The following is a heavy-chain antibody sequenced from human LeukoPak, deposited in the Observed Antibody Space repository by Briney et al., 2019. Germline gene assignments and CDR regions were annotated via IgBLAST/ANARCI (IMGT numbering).Heavy chain of an antibody. CDR3: ASPAESEQRDLIYSMDV. Sequence: AASVKVSCTASGYTFTSYYMHWVRPAPGQGLEWMGIINPSGGSTSYAQKFQGRVTMTRDTSTSTVYMELSSLRSEDTAVYYCASPAESEQRDLIYSMDVWGQGTTVTVSS. CDR1: GYTFTSYY. D-gene: IGHD6-25*01. J-gene: IGHJ6*02. V-gene: IGHV1-46*01. CDR2: INPSGGST.